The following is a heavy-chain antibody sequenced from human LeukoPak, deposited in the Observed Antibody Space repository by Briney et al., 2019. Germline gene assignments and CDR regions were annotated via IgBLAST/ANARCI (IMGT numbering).Heavy chain of an antibody. J-gene: IGHJ4*02. CDR1: GFTFSSYW. CDR3: ARDYGYNNDWFGAPFDY. Sequence: GGSLRLSCAASGFTFSSYWMTWVRQAPGKGLEWVASIKEDGGEKYNVDSVKGRFTSSRDNAKNSLYLQVNSLTAEDTGVYYCARDYGYNNDWFGAPFDYWGQGTLVTVSS. V-gene: IGHV3-7*01. CDR2: IKEDGGEK. D-gene: IGHD3-9*01.